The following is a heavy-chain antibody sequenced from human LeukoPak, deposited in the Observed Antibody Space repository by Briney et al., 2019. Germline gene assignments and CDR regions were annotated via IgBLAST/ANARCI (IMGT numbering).Heavy chain of an antibody. CDR3: ARVRDTMVRGVSHYYYYYYMDV. CDR2: IYTSGST. J-gene: IGHJ6*03. D-gene: IGHD3-10*01. CDR1: GGSISSYY. V-gene: IGHV4-4*07. Sequence: SETLSLTCSVSGGSISSYYWSWIRQPAGKGLEWIGRIYTSGSTNYNPSLKSRVTMSVDTSKNQFSLKLSSVTAADTAVYYCARVRDTMVRGVSHYYYYYYMDVWGKGTTVTISS.